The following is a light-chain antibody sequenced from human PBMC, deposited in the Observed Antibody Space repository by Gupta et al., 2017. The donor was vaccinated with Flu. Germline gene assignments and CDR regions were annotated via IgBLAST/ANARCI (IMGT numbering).Light chain of an antibody. CDR2: GNA. J-gene: IGLJ3*02. Sequence: LLTLPPPCSGSPAQSVPIPWPAGSSNSGPNYDVHWYQQLPGAAPKLLIYGNAFRPSGVPDRFSGSKSGTSASLAITGLQPEDEADYYCQSYDSSLSGSVFGGGTKLTVL. V-gene: IGLV1-40*01. CDR3: QSYDSSLSGSV. CDR1: SSNSGPNYD.